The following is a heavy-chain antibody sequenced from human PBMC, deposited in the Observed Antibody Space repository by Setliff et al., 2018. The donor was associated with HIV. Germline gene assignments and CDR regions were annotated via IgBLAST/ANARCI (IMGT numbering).Heavy chain of an antibody. CDR1: GYTFTSYG. Sequence: ASVKVSCKASGYTFTSYGISWVRQAPGQGLEWMGWISGYNGNTKYAQRFQGRVTLTRDTSSSTVYVELSSLRSDDTAVYYCARDSSGVLSLRYMDVWGKGTTVTVSS. CDR2: ISGYNGNT. D-gene: IGHD3-22*01. J-gene: IGHJ6*03. CDR3: ARDSSGVLSLRYMDV. V-gene: IGHV1-18*01.